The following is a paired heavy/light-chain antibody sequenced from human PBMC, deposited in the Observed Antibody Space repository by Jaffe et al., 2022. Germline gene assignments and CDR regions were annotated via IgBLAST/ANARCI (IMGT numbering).Heavy chain of an antibody. V-gene: IGHV3-23*01. D-gene: IGHD2-15*01. J-gene: IGHJ4*02. CDR3: AKDPHIVVVVAATPGKVDY. Sequence: EVQLLESGGGLVQPGGSLRLSCAASGFTFSSYAMSWVRQAPGKGLEWVSAISGSGGSTYYADSVKGRFTISRDNSKNTLYLQMNSLRAEDTAVYYCAKDPHIVVVVAATPGKVDYWGQGTLVTVSS. CDR1: GFTFSSYA. CDR2: ISGSGGST.
Light chain of an antibody. J-gene: IGLJ3*02. CDR1: SGHSSYA. Sequence: QLVLTQSPSASASLGASVKLTCTLSSGHSSYAIAWHQQQPEKGPRYLMKLNSDGSHSKGDGIPDRFSGSSSGAERYLTISSLQSEDEADYYCQTWGTGLQLVFGGGTKLTVL. CDR3: QTWGTGLQLV. CDR2: LNSDGSH. V-gene: IGLV4-69*01.